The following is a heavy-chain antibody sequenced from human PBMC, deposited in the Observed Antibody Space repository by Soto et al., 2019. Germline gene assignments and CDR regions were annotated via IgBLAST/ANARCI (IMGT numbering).Heavy chain of an antibody. V-gene: IGHV3-7*01. D-gene: IGHD2-15*01. Sequence: QPGGSLRLSCAASGFTFSSYWMSWVRQAPGKGLEWVANIKQDGSEKYYVDSVKGRFTISRDNAKNSLYLQMNSLRAEDTAVYYCASSFRYCSGGSCAGPDAFDIWGQGTMVTVSS. CDR2: IKQDGSEK. CDR3: ASSFRYCSGGSCAGPDAFDI. J-gene: IGHJ3*02. CDR1: GFTFSSYW.